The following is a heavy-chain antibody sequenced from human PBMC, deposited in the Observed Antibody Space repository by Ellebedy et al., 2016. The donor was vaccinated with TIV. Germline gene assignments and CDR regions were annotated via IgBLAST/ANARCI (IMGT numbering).Heavy chain of an antibody. CDR1: GGSISTGDHY. J-gene: IGHJ4*02. Sequence: MPSETLSLSCTVSGGSISTGDHYWSWIRQPPGKGLEWIGYIYSSGSTYYNPSLKSRVTISLDTSKKQFSLKLSSVTAADTAVHYCARGDSSSSRIYYWGQGTLVTVSS. CDR3: ARGDSSSSRIYY. CDR2: IYSSGST. D-gene: IGHD6-6*01. V-gene: IGHV4-30-4*01.